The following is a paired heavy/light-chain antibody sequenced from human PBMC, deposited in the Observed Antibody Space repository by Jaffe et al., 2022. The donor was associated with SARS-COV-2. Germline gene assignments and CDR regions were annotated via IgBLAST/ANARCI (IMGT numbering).Heavy chain of an antibody. CDR2: IYWDDNT. J-gene: IGHJ5*02. D-gene: IGHD4-17*01. Sequence: QITLKESGPTLVKPTQTLTLTCTFSGFSLTTFGVGVGWIRQPPGKALEWLAVIYWDDNTRYSPSLKTRVTITKDTSKNQVVLIMTNMDPVDTATYYCARSYTARSRLGNWFDPWGQGTLVTVSS. V-gene: IGHV2-5*02. CDR1: GFSLTTFGVG. CDR3: ARSYTARSRLGNWFDP.
Light chain of an antibody. CDR3: SSYASNTNVV. J-gene: IGLJ2*01. V-gene: IGLV2-14*03. Sequence: QSALTQPASVSGSPGQSITISCTGTSSDVGGYNYVSWYQHHPGKAPKLMIYDVNSRPSGVSNRFSGSKSGNTASLTISGLQAEDEADYYCSSYASNTNVVFGGGTKLTVL. CDR1: SSDVGGYNY. CDR2: DVN.